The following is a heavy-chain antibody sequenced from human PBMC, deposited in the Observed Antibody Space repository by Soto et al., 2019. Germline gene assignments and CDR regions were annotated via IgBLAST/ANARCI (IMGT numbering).Heavy chain of an antibody. V-gene: IGHV3-23*01. CDR1: GFTFSSYA. CDR2: ISGSGGST. Sequence: GGSLRLSCAASGFTFSSYAMSWVRQAPGKGLEWVSAISGSGGSTYYADSVKGRFTISRDNSKNTLYLQMNSLRAEDTAVYYCAKDRALYYDILTGYDYWGQGTLVTVSS. CDR3: AKDRALYYDILTGYDY. D-gene: IGHD3-9*01. J-gene: IGHJ4*02.